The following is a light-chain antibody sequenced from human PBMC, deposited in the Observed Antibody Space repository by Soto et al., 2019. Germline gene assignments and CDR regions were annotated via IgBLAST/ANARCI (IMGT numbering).Light chain of an antibody. CDR1: QDISNY. CDR3: QHYNNLLGT. J-gene: IGKJ3*01. CDR2: DAS. Sequence: DIQMTQSPSSLSASIGDRVTITCQASQDISNYLNWYQEKPGKAPKVLNYDASNLETGVPSRFSGGGYGTDFTFTISSLQPEDIATYYCQHYNNLLGTFGPGTKVDLK. V-gene: IGKV1-33*01.